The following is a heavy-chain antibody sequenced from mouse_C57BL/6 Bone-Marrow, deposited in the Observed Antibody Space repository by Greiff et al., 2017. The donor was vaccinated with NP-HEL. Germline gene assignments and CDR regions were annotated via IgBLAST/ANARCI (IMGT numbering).Heavy chain of an antibody. CDR2: INPNNGGT. Sequence: EVQLQQSGPELVKPGASVKMSCKASGYTFTDYNMHWVKQSHGKSLEWIGYINPNNGGTSYNQKFKGKATLTVNKSSSTAYMELRSLTSEDSAVYYCASEGLPYYYAMDYWGQGTSVTVSS. J-gene: IGHJ4*01. V-gene: IGHV1-22*01. CDR1: GYTFTDYN. CDR3: ASEGLPYYYAMDY. D-gene: IGHD2-2*01.